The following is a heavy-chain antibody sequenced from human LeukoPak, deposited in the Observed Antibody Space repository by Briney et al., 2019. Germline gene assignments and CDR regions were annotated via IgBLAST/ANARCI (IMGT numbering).Heavy chain of an antibody. D-gene: IGHD5-18*01. CDR1: GGSISSYY. CDR2: MYYSGST. Sequence: SETLSLTCTVSGGSISSYYWTWIRQPPGKGLEWIGYMYYSGSTNYNPSLKSRVTISVDMSKNQFSLKLSSGTAADTAVYYCAREGYNYGRSYYYGMDVWGQGTTVTVSS. V-gene: IGHV4-59*12. CDR3: AREGYNYGRSYYYGMDV. J-gene: IGHJ6*02.